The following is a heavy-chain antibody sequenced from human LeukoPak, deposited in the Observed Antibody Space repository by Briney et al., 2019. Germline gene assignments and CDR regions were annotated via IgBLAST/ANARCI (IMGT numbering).Heavy chain of an antibody. V-gene: IGHV4-4*07. J-gene: IGHJ4*02. CDR2: MYTTGST. D-gene: IGHD3-22*01. CDR1: GGSISSYY. Sequence: PSETLSLTCTVSGGSISSYYWSWIRQPAGKGLEWIWRMYTTGSTNYNPSLKSRVTMSVDTSNNKSPLLLSYVTAADTAVYYCARWGKYDSSGYYCGFDNWGQGTLVTVSS. CDR3: ARWGKYDSSGYYCGFDN.